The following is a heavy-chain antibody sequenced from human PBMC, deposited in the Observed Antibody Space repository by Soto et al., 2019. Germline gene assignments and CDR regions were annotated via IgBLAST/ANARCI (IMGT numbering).Heavy chain of an antibody. CDR3: ARDPVIAAAGTTVEAFDI. CDR1: GFTFSSYS. D-gene: IGHD6-13*01. V-gene: IGHV3-21*01. Sequence: GSLRLSCAASGFTFSSYSMNWVRQAPGKGLEWVSSISSSSYIYYADSVKGRFTISRDNAKNSLYLQMNSLRAEDTAVYYCARDPVIAAAGTTVEAFDIWGQGTMVTVS. CDR2: ISSSSYI. J-gene: IGHJ3*02.